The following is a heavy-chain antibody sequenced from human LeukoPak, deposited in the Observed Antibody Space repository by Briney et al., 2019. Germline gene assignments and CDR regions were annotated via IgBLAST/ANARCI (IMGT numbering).Heavy chain of an antibody. CDR1: GFTFSDYY. J-gene: IGHJ6*02. CDR2: ISSSSSYT. Sequence: GGSLRLSCAASGFTFSDYYMSWIRQAPGEGLEWVSYISSSSSYTNYADSVKGRFTISRDNAKNSLYLQMTSPRAADTAVYYCASSYCSSTSCPPSVYYYYGMDVWGQGTTVTVSS. CDR3: ASSYCSSTSCPPSVYYYYGMDV. D-gene: IGHD2-2*01. V-gene: IGHV3-11*06.